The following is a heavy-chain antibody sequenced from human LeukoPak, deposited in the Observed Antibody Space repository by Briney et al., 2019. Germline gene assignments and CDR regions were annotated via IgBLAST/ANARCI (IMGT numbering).Heavy chain of an antibody. J-gene: IGHJ4*02. CDR3: ARASKPILRYFDWLVDY. CDR1: GFTFSSYA. Sequence: GGSLRLSCAASGFTFSSYAMHWVRQAPGKGLEYVSAISSNGGSTYYANPVKGRFTISRDNSKNTLYLQMGSLRAEDMAVYYCARASKPILRYFDWLVDYWGQGTLVTVSS. CDR2: ISSNGGST. D-gene: IGHD3-9*01. V-gene: IGHV3-64*01.